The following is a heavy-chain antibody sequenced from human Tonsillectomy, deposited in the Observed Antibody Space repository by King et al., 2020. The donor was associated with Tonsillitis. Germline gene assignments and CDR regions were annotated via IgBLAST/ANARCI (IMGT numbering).Heavy chain of an antibody. Sequence: QLQESGPGLVKPSETLSLTCTVSGGSISTRGYCWGWIRQPPGKGLEWIANLYYTATTYYNPSLKSRVTMSVDTSENQFSLMLTSVTAADTAVYYCARLREWELLPDALDIWGQGTVVTVSS. J-gene: IGHJ3*02. CDR1: GGSISTRGYC. D-gene: IGHD1-26*01. CDR2: LYYTATT. CDR3: ARLREWELLPDALDI. V-gene: IGHV4-39*01.